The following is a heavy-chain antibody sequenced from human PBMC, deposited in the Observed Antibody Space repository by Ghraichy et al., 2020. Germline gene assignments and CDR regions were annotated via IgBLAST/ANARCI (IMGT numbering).Heavy chain of an antibody. CDR2: INHSGST. Sequence: SETLSLTCAVYGGSFSGYYWSWIRQPPGKGLEWIGEINHSGSTNYNPSLKSRVTISVDTSKNQFSLKLSSVTAADTAVYYCARNRWNFDYWGQGTLVTVSS. CDR3: ARNRWNFDY. D-gene: IGHD1-14*01. V-gene: IGHV4-34*01. J-gene: IGHJ4*02. CDR1: GGSFSGYY.